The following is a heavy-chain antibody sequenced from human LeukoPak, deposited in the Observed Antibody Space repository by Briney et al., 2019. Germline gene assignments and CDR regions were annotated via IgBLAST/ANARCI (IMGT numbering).Heavy chain of an antibody. Sequence: PGGSLRLSCPASGFTFSSYSMNWVRQAPGKGLEWVSSISSSSSYIYYADSVKGRFTISRDNAKNSLYLQMNSLRAEDTAVYYCARAITNYGYIFDCWGQGTLVTVSS. CDR3: ARAITNYGYIFDC. D-gene: IGHD5-18*01. CDR2: ISSSSSYI. CDR1: GFTFSSYS. J-gene: IGHJ4*02. V-gene: IGHV3-21*01.